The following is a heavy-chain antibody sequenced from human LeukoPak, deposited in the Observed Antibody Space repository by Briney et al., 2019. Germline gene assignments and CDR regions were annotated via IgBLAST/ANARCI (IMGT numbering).Heavy chain of an antibody. CDR1: GGSISSSSYY. CDR3: ARGTVQYYYDSSGYSDDAFDI. D-gene: IGHD3-22*01. J-gene: IGHJ3*02. V-gene: IGHV4-39*07. Sequence: SETLSLTCTVSGGSISSSSYYWGWIRQPPGKGLEWIGSIYHSGSTYYNPSLKSRVTISVDTSKNQFSLKLSSVTAADTAVYYCARGTVQYYYDSSGYSDDAFDIWGQGTMVTVSS. CDR2: IYHSGST.